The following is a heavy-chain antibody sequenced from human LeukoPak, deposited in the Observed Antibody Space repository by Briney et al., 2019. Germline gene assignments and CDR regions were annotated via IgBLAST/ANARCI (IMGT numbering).Heavy chain of an antibody. CDR3: ARARGSGWSQRE. V-gene: IGHV4-4*02. Sequence: SETLSLTCALSGDSISRRNWWSWARQSPGKGLEWTGEIYHSGTTNYNPSLKRRVTISVDKSKNQFSLKLSSVSVADTAVYLCARARGSGWSQREWGQGTLVTVSS. CDR2: IYHSGTT. J-gene: IGHJ4*02. CDR1: GDSISRRNW. D-gene: IGHD6-19*01.